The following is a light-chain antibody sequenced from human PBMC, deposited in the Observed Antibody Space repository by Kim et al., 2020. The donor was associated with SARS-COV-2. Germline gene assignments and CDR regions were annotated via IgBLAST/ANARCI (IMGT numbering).Light chain of an antibody. V-gene: IGKV3-20*01. J-gene: IGKJ1*01. CDR3: QHYDTAWT. CDR1: QSVNNED. CDR2: GVS. Sequence: LATGERSTPTCRASQSVNNEDLAWYQHKPGQATRVLIHGVSTRSTGIPDRFSATGSGTEFTLTISRLEPEDFAVYYCQHYDTAWTFGHGTKVDIK.